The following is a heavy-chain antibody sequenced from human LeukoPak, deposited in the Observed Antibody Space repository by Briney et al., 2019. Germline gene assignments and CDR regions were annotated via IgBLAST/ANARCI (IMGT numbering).Heavy chain of an antibody. CDR1: GFTFDDYA. CDR2: ISWNSGTI. D-gene: IGHD4-23*01. J-gene: IGHJ4*02. V-gene: IGHV3-9*01. Sequence: GGSLRLSCAASGFTFDDYAMHWVRQAPGKGLEWVSGISWNSGTIYYADSVKGRFTISRDNAKSSLYLQMNSLRAEDTAVYYCARVHTVVTPFDSWGQGTLVTVSS. CDR3: ARVHTVVTPFDS.